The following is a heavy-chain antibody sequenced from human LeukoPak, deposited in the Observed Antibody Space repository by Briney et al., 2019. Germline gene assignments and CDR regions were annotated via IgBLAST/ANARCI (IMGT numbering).Heavy chain of an antibody. CDR2: INPSGGST. CDR1: GYTFTSYY. V-gene: IGHV1-46*01. CDR3: ARASAADFREGYNSKHYYYYYMDV. D-gene: IGHD5-24*01. Sequence: ASVKVSCKASGYTFTSYYMHWVRQAPGQGLEWMGIINPSGGSTSYAQKFQGRVTMTRDMSTSTVYMELSSLRSEDTAVYYCARASAADFREGYNSKHYYYYYMDVWGKGTTVTVSS. J-gene: IGHJ6*03.